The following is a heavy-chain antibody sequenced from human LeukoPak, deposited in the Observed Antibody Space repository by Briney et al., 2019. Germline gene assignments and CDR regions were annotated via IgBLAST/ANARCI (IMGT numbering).Heavy chain of an antibody. V-gene: IGHV3-48*03. CDR1: GFSFNNHE. J-gene: IGHJ4*02. Sequence: PGGSLRLSCVASGFSFNNHEMNWVRQAPGKGLEWVSYISSGGGSIYYADSVKGRFTISRDNAKYSLYLQMNSLRGEDTAVYYCARISTNTWYNFDYWGQGTLVTVSS. CDR2: ISSGGGSI. D-gene: IGHD2-2*01. CDR3: ARISTNTWYNFDY.